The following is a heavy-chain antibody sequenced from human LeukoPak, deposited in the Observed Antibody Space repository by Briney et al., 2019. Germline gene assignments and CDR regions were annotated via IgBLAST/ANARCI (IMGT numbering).Heavy chain of an antibody. V-gene: IGHV4-61*02. D-gene: IGHD3-22*01. Sequence: PSETLSLTCTVSGDSISSGDYYWSWIRQPAGKGLEWIGRISSSGSTNYNPSLKSRVTISVDTSKNQFSLKLSSVTAADTAVYFCARGPYSYDSSGAFDIWGQGTMATVSS. CDR1: GDSISSGDYY. CDR2: ISSSGST. CDR3: ARGPYSYDSSGAFDI. J-gene: IGHJ3*02.